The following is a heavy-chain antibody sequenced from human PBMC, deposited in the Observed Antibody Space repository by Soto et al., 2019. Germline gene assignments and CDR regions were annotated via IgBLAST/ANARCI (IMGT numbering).Heavy chain of an antibody. CDR1: GFTFSSYS. Sequence: GSLRLSCAASGFTFSSYSMNWVRQAPGKGLEWVSSISSSSSYIYYADSVKGRFTISRDNAKNSLYLQMNSLRAEDTAVYYCARDGIIAALADHYYYYGMDVWGQGTTVTVSS. J-gene: IGHJ6*02. V-gene: IGHV3-21*01. D-gene: IGHD6-13*01. CDR2: ISSSSSYI. CDR3: ARDGIIAALADHYYYYGMDV.